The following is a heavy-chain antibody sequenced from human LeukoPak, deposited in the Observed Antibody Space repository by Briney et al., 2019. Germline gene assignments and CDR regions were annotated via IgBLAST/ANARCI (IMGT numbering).Heavy chain of an antibody. CDR3: ARGVTEPFDY. V-gene: IGHV3-48*02. Sequence: WVRQAPGKGLEWVSYISSSSSTIYYADSVKGRFTISRDNAKNSLYLQMNSLRDEDTAVYYCARGVTEPFDYWGQGTLVTVSS. J-gene: IGHJ4*02. D-gene: IGHD3-10*01. CDR2: ISSSSSTI.